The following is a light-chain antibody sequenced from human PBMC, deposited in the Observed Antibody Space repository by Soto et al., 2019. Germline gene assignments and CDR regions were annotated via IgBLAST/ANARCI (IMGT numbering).Light chain of an antibody. Sequence: EIVLTQSPGTLSLSPGERASLFCRASQSVRSSSLAWYQQKRGQPPRLLIYGASSRATGIPHRFSGSGSETYFTLTISRLEPEDFAVYFCQQYGDSPDTDRWTFGQGTKVEIK. V-gene: IGKV3-20*01. CDR1: QSVRSSS. CDR2: GAS. J-gene: IGKJ1*01. CDR3: QQYGDSPDTDRWT.